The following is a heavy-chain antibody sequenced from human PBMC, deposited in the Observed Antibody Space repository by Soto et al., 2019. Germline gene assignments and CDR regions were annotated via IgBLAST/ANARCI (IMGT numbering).Heavy chain of an antibody. CDR3: ARAIARDYGDY. D-gene: IGHD2-21*01. J-gene: IGHJ4*02. CDR1: GYTFTNYG. Sequence: QVQLVQSGAEVKKPGASVKVSCKASGYTFTNYGISWVRQAPGQGLEWMGWVSAYSGNTKFAQKLQGRVTMTIDTSTSTAYMELRSLRSDDTAVYYCARAIARDYGDYWGQGSLVTVSS. CDR2: VSAYSGNT. V-gene: IGHV1-18*01.